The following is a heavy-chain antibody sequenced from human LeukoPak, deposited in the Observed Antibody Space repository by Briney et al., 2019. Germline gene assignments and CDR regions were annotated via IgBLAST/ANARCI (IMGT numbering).Heavy chain of an antibody. CDR2: FDPEDGET. J-gene: IGHJ5*02. CDR1: GYTLTELS. V-gene: IGHV1-24*01. D-gene: IGHD3-22*01. Sequence: GASVKVPCKVSGYTLTELSMHWVRQAPGKGLEWMGGFDPEDGETIYAQKFQGRVTMTEDTSTDTAYMELSSLRSEDTAVYYCATPTRIQSRDFDPWGRGTLVTVSS. CDR3: ATPTRIQSRDFDP.